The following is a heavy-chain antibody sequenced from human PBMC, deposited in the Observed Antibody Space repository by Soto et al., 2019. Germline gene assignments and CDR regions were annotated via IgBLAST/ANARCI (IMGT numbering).Heavy chain of an antibody. J-gene: IGHJ4*02. CDR3: TTWGVVVVYAIFDY. CDR1: GFTFSDAW. D-gene: IGHD2-8*02. CDR2: IKSKIDGETT. Sequence: GGSLRLSCAASGFTFSDAWMNWVRQAPGKGLEWVGRIKSKIDGETTEYAAPVKGRFSISRDDSKNTLYLQMNSLKSEDAAVYYCTTWGVVVVYAIFDYWGQGALVTVSS. V-gene: IGHV3-15*07.